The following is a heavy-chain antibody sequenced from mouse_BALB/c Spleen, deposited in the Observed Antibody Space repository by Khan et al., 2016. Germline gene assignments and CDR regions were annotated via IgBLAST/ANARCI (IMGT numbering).Heavy chain of an antibody. Sequence: VQLQQSGAELVKPGVSVKLSCTASGFNIKDTYMHWVKQRPEQGLEWIGRIDPANGNTKYDPKFQGKATITADPSSNTAYLQLSSLTSEDTAVYYCANYGSSYWYFDVWGAGTTVTVSS. D-gene: IGHD1-1*01. CDR1: GFNIKDTY. V-gene: IGHV14-3*02. CDR3: ANYGSSYWYFDV. CDR2: IDPANGNT. J-gene: IGHJ1*01.